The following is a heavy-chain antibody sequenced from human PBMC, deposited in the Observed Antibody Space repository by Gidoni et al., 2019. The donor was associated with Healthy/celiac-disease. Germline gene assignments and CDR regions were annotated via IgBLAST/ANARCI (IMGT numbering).Heavy chain of an antibody. CDR2: IKQDGSEK. CDR1: GFTFSSYW. CDR3: ARAPEYDFWSGYRLGLDY. J-gene: IGHJ4*02. Sequence: EVQLVESGGGLVQPGGSLRLSCAASGFTFSSYWMSWVRQAPGKGLEWVANIKQDGSEKYYVDSVKGRFTISRDNAKNSLYLQMNSLRAEDTAVYYCARAPEYDFWSGYRLGLDYWGQGTLVTVSS. V-gene: IGHV3-7*03. D-gene: IGHD3-3*01.